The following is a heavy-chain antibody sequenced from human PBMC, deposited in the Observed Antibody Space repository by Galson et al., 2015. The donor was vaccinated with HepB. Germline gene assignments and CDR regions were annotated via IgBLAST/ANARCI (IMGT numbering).Heavy chain of an antibody. Sequence: SLRLSCAASGFTFSSYGMHWVRQAPGKGLEWVAVISYDGSNKYYADSVKGRFTISRDNSKNTLYLQMNSLRAEDTAVYYCAKLVSVGNWFDPWGQGTLVTVS. CDR2: ISYDGSNK. CDR1: GFTFSSYG. V-gene: IGHV3-30*18. D-gene: IGHD1-26*01. CDR3: AKLVSVGNWFDP. J-gene: IGHJ5*02.